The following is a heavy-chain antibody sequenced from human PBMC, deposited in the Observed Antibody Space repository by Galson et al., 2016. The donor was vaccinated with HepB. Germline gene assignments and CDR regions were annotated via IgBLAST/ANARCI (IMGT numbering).Heavy chain of an antibody. CDR3: ARYLDFIDGFDI. V-gene: IGHV5-51*01. Sequence: QSGAEVKKPGESLEISCQGSGYTFTSYWIGWVRQMPGKGLEWMGIIYLSDSDTRYSSSFQGQVTISGDKSIRTAYLQWGSLKASDSAMYYCARYLDFIDGFDIWGPGTMVTVTS. D-gene: IGHD3-9*01. J-gene: IGHJ3*02. CDR1: GYTFTSYW. CDR2: IYLSDSDT.